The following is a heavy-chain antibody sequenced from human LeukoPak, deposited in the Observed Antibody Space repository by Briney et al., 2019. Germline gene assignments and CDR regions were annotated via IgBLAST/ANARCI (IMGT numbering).Heavy chain of an antibody. V-gene: IGHV4-34*01. Sequence: SETLSLTCAVYGGAFSGYYWSWIRQPPGKGLEWIGEINHSGSTNYNPSLKSRVTISVDTSKNQFSLKLSSVTAADTAVYYCARGSRGAYGGNFFDYWGQGTLVTVSS. D-gene: IGHD4-17*01. J-gene: IGHJ4*02. CDR2: INHSGST. CDR3: ARGSRGAYGGNFFDY. CDR1: GGAFSGYY.